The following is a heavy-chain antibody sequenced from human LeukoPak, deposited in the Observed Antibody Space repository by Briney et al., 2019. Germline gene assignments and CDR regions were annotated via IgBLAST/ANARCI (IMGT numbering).Heavy chain of an antibody. J-gene: IGHJ5*02. CDR2: IYTSGST. CDR1: GGSISSYY. V-gene: IGHV4-4*07. D-gene: IGHD2-2*02. CDR3: ARERSAYQLLYRARFDP. Sequence: PSETLSLTCTVSGGSISSYYWNWIRQPAGKGLEWIGRIYTSGSTNYNPSLKSRVTMSVDTSKNQFSLKLSSVTAADTAVYYCARERSAYQLLYRARFDPWGQGTLVTVSS.